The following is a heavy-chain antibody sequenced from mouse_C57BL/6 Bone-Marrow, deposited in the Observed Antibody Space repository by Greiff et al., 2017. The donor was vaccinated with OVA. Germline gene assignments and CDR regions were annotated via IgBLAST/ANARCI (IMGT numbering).Heavy chain of an antibody. V-gene: IGHV3-6*01. Sequence: EVHLVESGPGLVKPSQSLSLTCSVTGYSITSGYYWHWIRQFPGNKLEWMGYISYDGSNNYNPSLKNRISITRDTSKNQFFLKLNSVTTEDTATYYCAREGNYLYYYAMDYWGQGTSVTVSS. D-gene: IGHD2-1*01. CDR2: ISYDGSN. J-gene: IGHJ4*01. CDR1: GYSITSGYY. CDR3: AREGNYLYYYAMDY.